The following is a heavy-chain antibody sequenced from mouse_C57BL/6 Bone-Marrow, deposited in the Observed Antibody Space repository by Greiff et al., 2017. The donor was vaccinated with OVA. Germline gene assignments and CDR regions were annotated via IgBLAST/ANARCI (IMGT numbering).Heavy chain of an antibody. J-gene: IGHJ4*01. CDR2: IDPETGGT. CDR3: TRGGYYGSSYDYAMDY. CDR1: GYTFTDYE. D-gene: IGHD1-1*01. V-gene: IGHV1-15*01. Sequence: VQLQQSGAELVRPGASVTLSCKASGYTFTDYEMHWVKQTPVHGLEWIGAIDPETGGTAYNQKFKGKAILTADKSSSTAYMELRSLTSEDSAVYYCTRGGYYGSSYDYAMDYWGQGTSVTVSS.